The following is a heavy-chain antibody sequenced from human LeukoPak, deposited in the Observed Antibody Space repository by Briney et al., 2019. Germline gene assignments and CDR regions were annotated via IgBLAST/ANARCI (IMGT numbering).Heavy chain of an antibody. D-gene: IGHD2-2*01. CDR3: ASDIPYCSSTSCLPN. J-gene: IGHJ4*02. CDR1: GGSISSGSYY. V-gene: IGHV4-61*02. CDR2: IYTSGST. Sequence: PSETLSLTCTVSGGSISSGSYYWSWIRQPAGKGLEWIGRIYTSGSTYYNPSLRSRATISVDTSKNQFSLKLSSVSAADTAVYYCASDIPYCSSTSCLPNWGQGTLVTVSS.